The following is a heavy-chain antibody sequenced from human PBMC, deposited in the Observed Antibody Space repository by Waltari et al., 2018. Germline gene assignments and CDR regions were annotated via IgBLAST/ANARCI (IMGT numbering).Heavy chain of an antibody. D-gene: IGHD3-10*01. CDR2: IKQDGSVQ. V-gene: IGHV3-7*01. CDR3: ARDAPDYYGSYYFEY. CDR1: GFTFPSYW. Sequence: EVQLVESGGGVVQQGGSLRLSCAASGFTFPSYWMSWVRQAPGRGLEWVANIKQDGSVQYYVDSVKGRFTISRDNAKNSLYLQMSSLRAEDTAVYYCARDAPDYYGSYYFEYWGQGTLVTVSS. J-gene: IGHJ4*02.